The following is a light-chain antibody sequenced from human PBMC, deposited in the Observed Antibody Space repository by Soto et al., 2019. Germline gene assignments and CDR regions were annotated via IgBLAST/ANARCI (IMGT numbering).Light chain of an antibody. J-gene: IGLJ3*02. CDR1: SSNIGAGYD. CDR2: GNS. CDR3: QSYDSSLSGWV. Sequence: QSVLTQPPSVSGAPGQRVTISCTESSSNIGAGYDVHWYQQLPGTAPKLLIYGNSKRPSGVPDRFSGSKSGTSASLAITGLQAEDEAHYYCQSYDSSLSGWVFGGGTKLTVL. V-gene: IGLV1-40*01.